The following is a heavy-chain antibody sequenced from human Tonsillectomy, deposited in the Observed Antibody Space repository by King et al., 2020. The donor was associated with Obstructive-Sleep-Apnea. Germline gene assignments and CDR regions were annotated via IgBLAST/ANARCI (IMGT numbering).Heavy chain of an antibody. CDR1: GFIFSDFS. CDR2: ISSSSSTI. CDR3: AGDYAFDI. V-gene: IGHV3-48*04. J-gene: IGHJ3*02. Sequence: VQLVESGGGLVQPGGSLRLSCAASGFIFSDFSMNWVRQAPGKGLEWVSYISSSSSTIYYADSVKGRFTISRDNAKNSLYLQMNSLRAEDTAVYYCAGDYAFDIWGQGTMVTVSS.